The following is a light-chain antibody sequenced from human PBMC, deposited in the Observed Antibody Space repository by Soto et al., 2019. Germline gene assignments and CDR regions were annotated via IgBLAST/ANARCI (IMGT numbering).Light chain of an antibody. CDR1: QSVISN. CDR3: QQYNNWPPLT. CDR2: GAS. Sequence: EIVMTQSPATLSWSPGERATLSCMAIQSVISNLALYQQKPGQAPRLLIYGASTRATGIPARFSGSGSGTEFTLTISSLQSEDFAVYYCQQYNNWPPLTFGQGTRLEI. J-gene: IGKJ5*01. V-gene: IGKV3-15*01.